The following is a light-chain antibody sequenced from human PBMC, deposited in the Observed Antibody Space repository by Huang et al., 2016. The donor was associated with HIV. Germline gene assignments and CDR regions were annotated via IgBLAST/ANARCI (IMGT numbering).Light chain of an antibody. CDR2: GAS. J-gene: IGKJ1*01. CDR3: HQYNDWPPWT. V-gene: IGKV3-15*01. CDR1: QNIDTN. Sequence: EIVMTQSPATLSVSPGERAILLCRASQNIDTNVAWYQQTPGKAPRLLIFGASTRATGSADRYTGGGSETEFTLTINSVQSEDVAMYYCHQYNDWPPWTFGQGTRVEI.